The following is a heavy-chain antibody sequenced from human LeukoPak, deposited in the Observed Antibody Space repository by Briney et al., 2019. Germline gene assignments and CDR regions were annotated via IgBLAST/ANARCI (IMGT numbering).Heavy chain of an antibody. CDR2: IKQDGSAK. Sequence: GGSLRLSCAASGFTFSSFWMTWVRQAPGKGLEWVATIKQDGSAKYNVDSVKGRFTISRDNAKNSLYLQMNSLRAEDTAVYYCAELGITMIGGVWGKGTTVTISS. CDR1: GFTFSSFW. CDR3: AELGITMIGGV. D-gene: IGHD3-10*02. V-gene: IGHV3-7*01. J-gene: IGHJ6*04.